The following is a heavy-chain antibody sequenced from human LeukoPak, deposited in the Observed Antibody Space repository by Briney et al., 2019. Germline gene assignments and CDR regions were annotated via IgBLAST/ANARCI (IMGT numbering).Heavy chain of an antibody. D-gene: IGHD6-19*01. CDR2: ISAYNGNT. J-gene: IGHJ4*02. CDR1: GYTFTSYY. V-gene: IGHV1-18*04. CDR3: ATEGSSGLFDY. Sequence: GASVKVSCKASGYTFTSYYMHWVRQAPGQGLEWMGWISAYNGNTNYAQKLQGRVTMTTDTSTSTAYMELRSLRSDDTAVYYCATEGSSGLFDYWGQGTLVTVSS.